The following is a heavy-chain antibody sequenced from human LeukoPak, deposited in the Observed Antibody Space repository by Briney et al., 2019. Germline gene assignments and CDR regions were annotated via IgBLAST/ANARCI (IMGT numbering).Heavy chain of an antibody. CDR3: ARHDSFGIRKVWDY. D-gene: IGHD5-18*01. Sequence: KPSETLSLTCAVYGGSFSGYYWSWIRQPPGKGLEWIGEINHSGSTNYNPSLKSRVTISVDTSKNQFSLKLSSVTAADTAVYYCARHDSFGIRKVWDYWGQGILVTVSS. CDR1: GGSFSGYY. J-gene: IGHJ4*02. CDR2: INHSGST. V-gene: IGHV4-34*01.